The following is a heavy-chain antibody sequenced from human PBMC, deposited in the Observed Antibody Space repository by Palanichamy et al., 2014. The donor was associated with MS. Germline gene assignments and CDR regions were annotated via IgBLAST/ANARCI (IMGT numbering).Heavy chain of an antibody. V-gene: IGHV3-30-3*01. Sequence: VQLVESGGGVVQPGRSLRLSCAASGFTFSYHAMHWVRQAPGKGLEWVAVITDDGINKYYPDSVRGRFTISRDNSKNTLHLQMNSLRTEDTALYFCARDLGGYGIFDYWGLGTLVTVSS. CDR3: ARDLGGYGIFDY. CDR2: ITDDGINK. CDR1: GFTFSYHA. D-gene: IGHD1-1*01. J-gene: IGHJ4*02.